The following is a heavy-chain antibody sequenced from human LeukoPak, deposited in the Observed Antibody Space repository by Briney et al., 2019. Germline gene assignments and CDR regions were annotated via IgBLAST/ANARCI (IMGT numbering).Heavy chain of an antibody. CDR3: AREPQGGVDY. D-gene: IGHD3-16*01. J-gene: IGHJ4*02. Sequence: GGSLRLSCAASGFTFSSYSMNWVRQAPGKGLEWVSSISSSSYIYYADSVKGRFTISRDNAKDSLYLQMNSLRAEDTAVYYCAREPQGGVDYWGQGTLVTVSS. CDR1: GFTFSSYS. V-gene: IGHV3-21*01. CDR2: ISSSSYI.